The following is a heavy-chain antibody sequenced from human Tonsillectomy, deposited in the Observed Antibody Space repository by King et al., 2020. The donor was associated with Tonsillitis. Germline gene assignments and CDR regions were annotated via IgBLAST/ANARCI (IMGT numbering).Heavy chain of an antibody. CDR2: INYSGRT. J-gene: IGHJ4*02. Sequence: VQLQESGPGLVKPSQTLSLTCTVSGCSISSGDYYWSWILQPPGKCLEWIVYINYSGRTYYNPSLKRRVTISVDTSKNQFSLKLSSVTAADTAVYYCARDFKGPAECWGQGTLVTVSS. CDR3: ARDFKGPAEC. CDR1: GCSISSGDYY. V-gene: IGHV4-30-4*01.